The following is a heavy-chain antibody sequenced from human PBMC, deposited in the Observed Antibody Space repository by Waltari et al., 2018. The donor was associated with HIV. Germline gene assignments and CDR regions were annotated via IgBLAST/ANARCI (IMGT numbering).Heavy chain of an antibody. Sequence: QVQLVESGGGVVQPGRSLRLSCAASGFTFNTYVMHWVRQGQGKGLEWVAVIWYDGNNKFQADSVKGRFAISRDNSKNTLYLEMNSLRAEDTAVYYCAREVRRGSGSYYGVFGHWGQGTQVTVSS. CDR3: AREVRRGSGSYYGVFGH. CDR1: GFTFNTYV. D-gene: IGHD1-26*01. V-gene: IGHV3-33*01. J-gene: IGHJ5*02. CDR2: IWYDGNNK.